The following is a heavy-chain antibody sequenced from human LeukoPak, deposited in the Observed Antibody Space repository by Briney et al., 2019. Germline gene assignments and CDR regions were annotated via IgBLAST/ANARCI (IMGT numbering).Heavy chain of an antibody. CDR1: GFTFSSYT. J-gene: IGHJ4*02. D-gene: IGHD3-22*01. CDR2: ISTSGTYT. V-gene: IGHV3-21*06. Sequence: GGSLRLSCTASGFTFSSYTMNWVRQAPGKGLEWVSSISTSGTYTYSADSVKGRFTISRDNAKNSLSLQMNSLRAEDTAVYYCAKDGEYYYDSSGYYAIDYWGQGTLVTVSS. CDR3: AKDGEYYYDSSGYYAIDY.